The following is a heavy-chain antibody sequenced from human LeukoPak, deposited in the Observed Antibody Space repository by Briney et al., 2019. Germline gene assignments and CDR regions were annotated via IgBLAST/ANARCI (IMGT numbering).Heavy chain of an antibody. J-gene: IGHJ4*02. CDR3: ARDIGYCSSTSCYDFDY. CDR2: ISYDGSNK. Sequence: GGSLRLSCAASGFTFSSYAMHWVRQAPGKGLEWVAVISYDGSNKYYADSVNGRFTISRDNSKNTLYLQMNSLRAEDTAVYYCARDIGYCSSTSCYDFDYWGQGTLVTVSS. V-gene: IGHV3-30-3*01. D-gene: IGHD2-2*01. CDR1: GFTFSSYA.